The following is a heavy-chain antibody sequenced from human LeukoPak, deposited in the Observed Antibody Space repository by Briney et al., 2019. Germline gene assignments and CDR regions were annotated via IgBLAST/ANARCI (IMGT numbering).Heavy chain of an antibody. CDR3: ARGDYSSGWYYMY. CDR2: MNPNSGNA. V-gene: IGHV1-8*01. CDR1: GYTFTSYD. D-gene: IGHD6-19*01. J-gene: IGHJ4*02. Sequence: GASVKVSCKASGYTFTSYDINWVRQAAGQGLEWMGWMNPNSGNAGYAQKFRGRVTITRNTSISTAYMELSSLRSEDTAVYYCARGDYSSGWYYMYWGQGTLVTVSS.